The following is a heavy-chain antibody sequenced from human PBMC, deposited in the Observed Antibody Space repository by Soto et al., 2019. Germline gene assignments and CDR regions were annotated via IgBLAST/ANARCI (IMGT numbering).Heavy chain of an antibody. D-gene: IGHD4-17*01. J-gene: IGHJ4*02. Sequence: PSETLSLTCTVSGGSISSYYWSWIRQPPGKGLEWIGYIYCSGSTNYNPSLKSRVTISVDTSKNQFSLKLSSVTAADTAVYYCTYGDQSRYYFDYWGQGTLVTASS. CDR1: GGSISSYY. CDR3: TYGDQSRYYFDY. CDR2: IYCSGST. V-gene: IGHV4-59*01.